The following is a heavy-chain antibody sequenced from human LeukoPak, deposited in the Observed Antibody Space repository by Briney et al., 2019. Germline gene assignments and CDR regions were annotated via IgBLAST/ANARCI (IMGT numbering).Heavy chain of an antibody. V-gene: IGHV3-7*01. CDR3: ARWGSELPDDAFDI. J-gene: IGHJ3*02. CDR2: IRQDGSEK. CDR1: GFTVSSNY. D-gene: IGHD6-25*01. Sequence: GGSLRLSSAASGFTVSSNYMTWVRQAPGKGLEWVANIRQDGSEKHYLDSVKGRITISRDNAKNSLYLQMNSLRVEDTAVYFCARWGSELPDDAFDIWGQGTMVTVSS.